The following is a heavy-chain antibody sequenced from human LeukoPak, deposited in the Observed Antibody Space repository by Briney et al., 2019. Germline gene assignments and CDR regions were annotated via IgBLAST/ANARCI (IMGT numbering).Heavy chain of an antibody. CDR2: IWYDGSNK. V-gene: IGHV3-33*01. CDR3: ARDFPGYFRAFDI. Sequence: GGSLRLSCAASGFTFSSYGMHWVRQAPGKGLEWVAVIWYDGSNKYYADSVKGRFTISRDNSKNTLYLQMNSLRAEDTAVYYCARDFPGYFRAFDIWGQGTMVTVSS. D-gene: IGHD3-9*01. J-gene: IGHJ3*02. CDR1: GFTFSSYG.